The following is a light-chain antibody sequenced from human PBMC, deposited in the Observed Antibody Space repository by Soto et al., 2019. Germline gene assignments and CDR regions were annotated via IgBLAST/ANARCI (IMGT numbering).Light chain of an antibody. CDR2: DNN. CDR3: ATWDGSLPGEV. V-gene: IGLV1-51*01. Sequence: QSVLTQSPSVSAAPGQKVTISCSGSSSNIGNNYVSWYQQLPGAAPKLLIYDNNKRPSGIPDRFSGSKSGTPGTLDITGLQTGDEAHYYCATWDGSLPGEVFGGGTKLTVL. CDR1: SSNIGNNY. J-gene: IGLJ2*01.